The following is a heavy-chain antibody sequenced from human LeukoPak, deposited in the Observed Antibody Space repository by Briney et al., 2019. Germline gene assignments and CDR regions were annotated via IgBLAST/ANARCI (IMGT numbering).Heavy chain of an antibody. D-gene: IGHD2-15*01. V-gene: IGHV3-30-3*01. Sequence: PGGSLRLSCTASGFIFNDYPMHWVRQAPGKGLEWVAVISEDGINKFYADSVKGRFTISRDNAKNTLYVQMNSLRREDSAVYYCARADPATNYYYYGMDVWGQGITVTVSS. CDR1: GFIFNDYP. J-gene: IGHJ6*02. CDR2: ISEDGINK. CDR3: ARADPATNYYYYGMDV.